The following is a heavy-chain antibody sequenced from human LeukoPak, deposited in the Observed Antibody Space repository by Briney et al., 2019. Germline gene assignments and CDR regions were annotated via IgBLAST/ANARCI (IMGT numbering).Heavy chain of an antibody. CDR3: AKDPLFSNIAAAGIDY. Sequence: GGSLRLSCAASGFTFSNFAMSWVRQAPGEGLEWVSAISGSGDSTYYADSVKGRFTISRDNSKNTLYLQMNSLRAEDTALYYCAKDPLFSNIAAAGIDYGGQGTLVTVSS. CDR1: GFTFSNFA. V-gene: IGHV3-23*01. CDR2: ISGSGDST. J-gene: IGHJ4*02. D-gene: IGHD6-13*01.